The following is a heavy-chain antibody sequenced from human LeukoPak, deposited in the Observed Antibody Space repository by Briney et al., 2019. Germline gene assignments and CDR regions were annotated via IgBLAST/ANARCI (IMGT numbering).Heavy chain of an antibody. CDR1: GFTFNTYA. CDR2: NSGSGGST. Sequence: PGGSLRLSCAASGFTFNTYAMSWVRQAPGKGLEWVSSNSGSGGSTYYADSAEGRFTISRDNSKNTLYLQMNSLRAEDTAVYYCAKRGLGDREAFDIWGQGTMVTVSS. CDR3: AKRGLGDREAFDI. D-gene: IGHD2-21*02. J-gene: IGHJ3*02. V-gene: IGHV3-23*01.